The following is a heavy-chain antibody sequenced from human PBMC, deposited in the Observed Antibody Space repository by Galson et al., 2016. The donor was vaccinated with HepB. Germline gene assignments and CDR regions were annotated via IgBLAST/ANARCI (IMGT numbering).Heavy chain of an antibody. D-gene: IGHD3-3*01. CDR1: GLSVSSND. V-gene: IGHV3-53*01. J-gene: IGHJ2*01. CDR2: LYRGGST. CDR3: ASLRFTGCDL. Sequence: SLRLSCAASGLSVSSNDMSWVRQAPGKGLEWVSGLYRGGSTYYADSVKGRFTISRDKSKNTLYLHMNSLRAEDTAVYYCASLRFTGCDLWGRGTLVTVSS.